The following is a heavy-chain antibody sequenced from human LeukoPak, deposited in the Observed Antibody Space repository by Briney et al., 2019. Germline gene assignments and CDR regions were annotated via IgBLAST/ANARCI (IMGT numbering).Heavy chain of an antibody. D-gene: IGHD3-22*01. Sequence: SETLSLTCTVSGGSISSSSYYWGWIRQPPGTGLEWIGSIYYSGSTYYNPSLKSRVTISVDTSKNQFSLKLSSVTAADTTVYYCARNYYDSGGHDYWGQGTLVTVSS. CDR1: GGSISSSSYY. CDR2: IYYSGST. J-gene: IGHJ4*02. V-gene: IGHV4-39*01. CDR3: ARNYYDSGGHDY.